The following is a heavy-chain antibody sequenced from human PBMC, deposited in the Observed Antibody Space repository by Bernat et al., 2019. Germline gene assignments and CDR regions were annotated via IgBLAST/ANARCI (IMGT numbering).Heavy chain of an antibody. Sequence: VQLVESGGGVVQPGRSLRLSCAASGFTFSSYGMHWVRQAPGKGLEWVSYISSSGSTIYYADSVKGRFTISRDNAKNSLYLQMNSLRAEDTAVYYCARGNSGSSWENPFDYWGQGTLVTVSS. D-gene: IGHD6-13*01. CDR2: ISSSGSTI. CDR1: GFTFSSYG. CDR3: ARGNSGSSWENPFDY. J-gene: IGHJ4*02. V-gene: IGHV3-48*04.